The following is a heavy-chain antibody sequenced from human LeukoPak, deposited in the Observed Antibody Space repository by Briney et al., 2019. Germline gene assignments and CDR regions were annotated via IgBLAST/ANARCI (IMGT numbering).Heavy chain of an antibody. Sequence: PGGSLRLSCAASGFTFSSYEMNWVRQAPGKGLEWVSYISSSGSTIYYADSVKGRFTISRDNAKNSLYLQMNSLRAEDTAVYYCARERSSSGWYANNWFDPWGQGTLVTVSS. D-gene: IGHD6-19*01. V-gene: IGHV3-48*03. CDR2: ISSSGSTI. J-gene: IGHJ5*02. CDR3: ARERSSSGWYANNWFDP. CDR1: GFTFSSYE.